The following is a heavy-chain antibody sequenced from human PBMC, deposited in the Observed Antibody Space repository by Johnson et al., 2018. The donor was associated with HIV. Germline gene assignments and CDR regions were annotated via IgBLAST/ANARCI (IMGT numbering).Heavy chain of an antibody. J-gene: IGHJ3*02. CDR3: ARIRPANWGVNDAFDI. CDR2: INWNGGST. V-gene: IGHV3-20*04. Sequence: VQLVESGGGLVQPGGSLRLSCAASGFTFSSFDMRWVRQATGKGLEWVSGINWNGGSTGYVDSVKGRFTISRDNSKNSLYLQMNSLRAEDTAVYYCARIRPANWGVNDAFDIWGQGTTVTVSS. D-gene: IGHD7-27*01. CDR1: GFTFSSFD.